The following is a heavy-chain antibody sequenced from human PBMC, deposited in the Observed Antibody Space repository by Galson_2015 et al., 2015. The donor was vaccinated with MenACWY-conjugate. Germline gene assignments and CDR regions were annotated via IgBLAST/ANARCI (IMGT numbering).Heavy chain of an antibody. V-gene: IGHV3-15*01. D-gene: IGHD2-21*01. CDR2: IKSQTDGGKT. CDR1: AFTFSNAY. J-gene: IGHJ6*03. Sequence: SLRLSCAGSAFTFSNAYMSWVRQAPGKGLEWVGRIKSQTDGGKTDYAAPVKGRFTNSRDDSKNTLYLQMNSLKIEDTAVYYCTTHKPDSWGGLLFHFYMDVWGKGTTVTVSS. CDR3: TTHKPDSWGGLLFHFYMDV.